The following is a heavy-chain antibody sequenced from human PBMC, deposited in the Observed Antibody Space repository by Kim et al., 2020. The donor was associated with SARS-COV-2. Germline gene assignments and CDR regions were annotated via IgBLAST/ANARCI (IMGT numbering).Heavy chain of an antibody. V-gene: IGHV3-74*01. Sequence: GGSLRLSCAASGFTFSSYWTHWVRQAPGKGLVWVSRIDSDGSSTYYADSVKGRFTISRDNSKNTLYLQMNSLRAEDTAVYYCARGRAGYADYWGQGTLVTVSP. CDR2: IDSDGSST. D-gene: IGHD5-12*01. CDR1: GFTFSSYW. J-gene: IGHJ4*02. CDR3: ARGRAGYADY.